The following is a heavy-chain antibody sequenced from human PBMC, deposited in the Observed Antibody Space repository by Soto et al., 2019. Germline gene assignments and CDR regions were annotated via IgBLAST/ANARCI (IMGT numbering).Heavy chain of an antibody. J-gene: IGHJ5*02. CDR3: AREVRLVEWSPPLSGWLDP. V-gene: IGHV1-2*02. Sequence: DSVKVSCKASGYTFTGYYMHWVRQAPGQGLEWMGWINPNSGGTNYAQKFQGRVTMTRDTSISTAYMELSRLRSDDTAVYYCAREVRLVEWSPPLSGWLDPWGQGNLVTV. CDR2: INPNSGGT. CDR1: GYTFTGYY. D-gene: IGHD3-3*01.